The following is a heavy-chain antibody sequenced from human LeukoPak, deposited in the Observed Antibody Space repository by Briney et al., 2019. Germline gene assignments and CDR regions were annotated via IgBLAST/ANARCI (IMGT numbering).Heavy chain of an antibody. D-gene: IGHD3-3*01. V-gene: IGHV1-18*01. J-gene: IGHJ6*02. Sequence: GASVKVSCKASGYTFTSYGISWVRQAPGQGLEWMGWISAYNGNTNYAQKLQGRVTMTTDTSTSTAYMELRSLRSDDTAVYYCARALRHPVGRVVGMDVWGQGTTVTVSS. CDR3: ARALRHPVGRVVGMDV. CDR1: GYTFTSYG. CDR2: ISAYNGNT.